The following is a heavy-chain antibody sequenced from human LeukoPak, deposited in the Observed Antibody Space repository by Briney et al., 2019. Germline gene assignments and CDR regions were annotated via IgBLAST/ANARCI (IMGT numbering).Heavy chain of an antibody. Sequence: GGSLRLSCAASGFTFSSYAMHWVRQAPGKGLEWVAVISYDGSNKYYADPVKGRFTISRDNSKNTLYLQMNSLRAEDTAVYYCARGVEYYDFWSGKIDYWGQGTLVTVSS. J-gene: IGHJ4*02. D-gene: IGHD3-3*01. CDR2: ISYDGSNK. CDR1: GFTFSSYA. V-gene: IGHV3-30*04. CDR3: ARGVEYYDFWSGKIDY.